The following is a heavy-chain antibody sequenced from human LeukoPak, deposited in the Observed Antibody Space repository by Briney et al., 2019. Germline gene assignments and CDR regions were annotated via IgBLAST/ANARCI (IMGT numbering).Heavy chain of an antibody. CDR3: ARSYYDSSGYYPGAFDI. J-gene: IGHJ3*02. Sequence: PGGSLRLSCAASGLTFSTNYMSWVRQAPAKGLEWVSVIYSGGNTFYADSVKGRFTISRDNSKNTLYLQMNSLRAEDTAVYYCARSYYDSSGYYPGAFDIWGQGTMVTVSS. V-gene: IGHV3-66*02. CDR1: GLTFSTNY. D-gene: IGHD3-22*01. CDR2: IYSGGNT.